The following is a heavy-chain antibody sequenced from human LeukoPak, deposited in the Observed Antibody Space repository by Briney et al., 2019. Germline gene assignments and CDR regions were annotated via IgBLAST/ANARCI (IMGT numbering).Heavy chain of an antibody. V-gene: IGHV3-48*01. J-gene: IGHJ4*02. Sequence: GGSLRLSCAASGFTFSSYSMNWVRQAPGKGLEWISYIGISSGNTKYADSVKGPFTISGDKAKNSVYHQMNSLRVEDTAVYYCARDTKYAFDNWGQGTLVTVSS. D-gene: IGHD2-2*01. CDR3: ARDTKYAFDN. CDR1: GFTFSSYS. CDR2: IGISSGNT.